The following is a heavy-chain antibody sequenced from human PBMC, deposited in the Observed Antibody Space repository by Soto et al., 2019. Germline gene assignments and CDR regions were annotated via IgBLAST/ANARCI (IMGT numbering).Heavy chain of an antibody. CDR1: GFTFRNYY. CDR3: EREGDGTTGYYQDY. Sequence: PWGSLRLSCAASGFTFRNYYMHRVRQAPGKGLVWVSRVNSDESSTSYADSVKGRFTISRDNAKKTLYLQMNSLRAEDTAVYYCEREGDGTTGYYQDYWGHGTLVTVSS. D-gene: IGHD3-22*01. CDR2: VNSDESST. V-gene: IGHV3-74*01. J-gene: IGHJ4*01.